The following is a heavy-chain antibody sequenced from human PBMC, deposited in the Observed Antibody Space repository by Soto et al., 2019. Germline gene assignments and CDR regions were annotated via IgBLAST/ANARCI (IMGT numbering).Heavy chain of an antibody. V-gene: IGHV3-23*01. CDR3: DKTWGYDY. CDR1: GFTFSSYT. CDR2: ISGSGSST. Sequence: EVQRLESGGGLVEPGGSRRLSCAASGFTFSSYTMSWVRQAPGKGLEWVSTISGSGSSTYSADSVKGRFTISRDNSKNPLYLQMNSQRVEDSSIYYCDKTWGYDYWGQGTLVTVST. D-gene: IGHD5-18*01. J-gene: IGHJ4*02.